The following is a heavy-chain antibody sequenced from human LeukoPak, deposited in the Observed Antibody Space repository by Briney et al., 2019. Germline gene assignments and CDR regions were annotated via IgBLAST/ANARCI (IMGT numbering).Heavy chain of an antibody. CDR3: ARRSGEY. J-gene: IGHJ4*02. D-gene: IGHD3-10*01. CDR1: GGSISSYY. CDR2: IYDSGST. Sequence: SETLSLTCTVSGGSISSYYWSWIRQPPGKGLEWIGYIYDSGSTNHNPSLKSRVTISVDTSKSQFSLKLSSVTAADTAVYYCARRSGEYWGQGTLVTVSS. V-gene: IGHV4-59*01.